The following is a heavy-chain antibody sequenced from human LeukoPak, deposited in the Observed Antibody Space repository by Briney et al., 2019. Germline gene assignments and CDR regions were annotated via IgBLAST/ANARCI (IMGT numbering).Heavy chain of an antibody. D-gene: IGHD5-12*01. CDR3: ARDEATIFDY. CDR2: INHSGST. J-gene: IGHJ4*02. CDR1: GGSFSGYY. V-gene: IGHV4-34*01. Sequence: PSETLSLTCAVYGGSFSGYYWSWIRQPPGRGLEWIGEINHSGSTNYNPSLKSRVTISVDTSKNQFSLKLSSVTAADTAVYYCARDEATIFDYWGQGTLVTVSS.